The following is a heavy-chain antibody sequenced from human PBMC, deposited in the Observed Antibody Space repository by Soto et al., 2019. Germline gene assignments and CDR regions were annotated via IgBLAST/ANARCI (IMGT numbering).Heavy chain of an antibody. Sequence: QAQLVESGGGVVQPGTSVRLSCEASGFTFRSHAMHWVRHTPGKGLEWVSVISYDATNQYYADSVKGRFTISRDNSENRLYLQIDSLRANDTAVYDCAKWVELGDSFDLWGQGTAVTVSS. V-gene: IGHV3-30*18. CDR1: GFTFRSHA. CDR3: AKWVELGDSFDL. CDR2: ISYDATNQ. J-gene: IGHJ3*01. D-gene: IGHD3-16*01.